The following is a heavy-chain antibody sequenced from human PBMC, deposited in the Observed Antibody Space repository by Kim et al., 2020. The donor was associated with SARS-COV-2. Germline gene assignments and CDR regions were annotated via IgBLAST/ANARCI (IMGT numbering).Heavy chain of an antibody. Sequence: DSVKGRFTISRDNSKNSLYLQMNSLRTEDTALYYCAKDSWVRGVKGAFDIWGQGTMVTVSS. V-gene: IGHV3-43*01. CDR3: AKDSWVRGVKGAFDI. J-gene: IGHJ3*02. D-gene: IGHD3-10*01.